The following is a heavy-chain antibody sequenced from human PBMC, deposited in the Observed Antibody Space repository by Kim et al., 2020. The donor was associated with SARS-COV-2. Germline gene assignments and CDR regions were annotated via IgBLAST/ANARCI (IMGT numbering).Heavy chain of an antibody. Sequence: GGSLRLSCAASGFTFSSYWMSWVRQAPGKGLEWVANIKQDGSEKYYVDSVKGRFTISRDNAKNSLYLQMNSLRAEDTAVYYCARNLQMSSGWTYYFDYWGQGTLVTVSS. V-gene: IGHV3-7*03. CDR3: ARNLQMSSGWTYYFDY. CDR1: GFTFSSYW. CDR2: IKQDGSEK. D-gene: IGHD6-19*01. J-gene: IGHJ4*02.